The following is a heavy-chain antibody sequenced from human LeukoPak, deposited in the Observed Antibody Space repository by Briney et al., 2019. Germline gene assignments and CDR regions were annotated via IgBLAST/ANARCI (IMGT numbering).Heavy chain of an antibody. J-gene: IGHJ5*02. CDR3: ARHMVNWVDP. Sequence: EASVKVSCKASGYTFTGYYMHWVRQAPGQGLEWMGWINPNSGGTNYAQKLQDRVTMTTDTSTSTAYMELRSLRSDDTAVYYCARHMVNWVDPWGQGTLVTVSS. CDR1: GYTFTGYY. V-gene: IGHV1-2*02. CDR2: INPNSGGT. D-gene: IGHD3-10*01.